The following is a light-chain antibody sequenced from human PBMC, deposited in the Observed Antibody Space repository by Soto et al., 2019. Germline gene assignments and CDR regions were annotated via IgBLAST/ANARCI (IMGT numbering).Light chain of an antibody. V-gene: IGLV2-14*01. Sequence: QSVLTQPASVSGSPRQSITISCTGSSSDVGHYNFVSWYQQHPGKAPKLIIYEVSNRPSGVSTRFSGSKSGNTASLTISGLQADDEADYYCSSYTPRSRLFGGGTKVTVL. CDR1: SSDVGHYNF. CDR3: SSYTPRSRL. CDR2: EVS. J-gene: IGLJ3*02.